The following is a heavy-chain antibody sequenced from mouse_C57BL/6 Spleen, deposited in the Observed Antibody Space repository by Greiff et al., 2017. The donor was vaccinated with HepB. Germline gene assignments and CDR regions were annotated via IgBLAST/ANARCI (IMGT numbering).Heavy chain of an antibody. Sequence: EVKLVESGGDLVKPGGSLKLSCAASGFTFSSYGMSWVRQTPDKRLEWVATISSGGSYTYYPDSVKGRFTISRDNAKNTLYLQMSSLKSEDTAMYYCARQPLNISGYVLFAYWGQGTLVTVSA. CDR1: GFTFSSYG. D-gene: IGHD3-2*02. CDR3: ARQPLNISGYVLFAY. J-gene: IGHJ3*01. V-gene: IGHV5-6*02. CDR2: ISSGGSYT.